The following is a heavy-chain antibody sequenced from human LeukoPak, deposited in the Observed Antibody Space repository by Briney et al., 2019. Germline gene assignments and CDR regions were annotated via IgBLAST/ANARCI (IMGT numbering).Heavy chain of an antibody. CDR3: ARVGRGYSFNVYCFDY. Sequence: GGTLRLSCAASGFTFSSYGMSWVRQAPGKGLEWVSAISGSGGSTYYADSVKGRFTISRDNSKNTLYLQMNNLRAQDTAVYYCARVGRGYSFNVYCFDYWGQGTLVTVSS. CDR1: GFTFSSYG. D-gene: IGHD5-18*01. CDR2: ISGSGGST. J-gene: IGHJ4*02. V-gene: IGHV3-23*01.